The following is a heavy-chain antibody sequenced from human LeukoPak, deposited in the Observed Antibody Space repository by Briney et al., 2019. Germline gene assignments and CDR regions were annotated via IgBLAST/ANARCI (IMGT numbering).Heavy chain of an antibody. Sequence: GGSLRLSCAGSGFTFSNYGMHWVRQAPGKGLEWVAVIWYDGSNKYYADSVKGRFTISRDNSKNTLYLQMNSLRAEDTAVYYCASSRYGDYHQTESLNYWGQGTLVTVSS. CDR1: GFTFSNYG. V-gene: IGHV3-33*01. D-gene: IGHD4-17*01. CDR2: IWYDGSNK. J-gene: IGHJ4*02. CDR3: ASSRYGDYHQTESLNY.